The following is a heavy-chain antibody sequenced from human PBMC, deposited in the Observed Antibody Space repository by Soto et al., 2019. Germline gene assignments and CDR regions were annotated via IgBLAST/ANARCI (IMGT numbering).Heavy chain of an antibody. D-gene: IGHD5-12*01. Sequence: HPGGSLRLSCAASGFTFSSYWMSWVRQAPGKGLEWVANIKQDGSEKYYVDSVKGRFTISRDNAKNSLYLQMNSLRAEDTAVYYCARAADGYNFLFSYFDYWGQGTLVTVSS. J-gene: IGHJ4*02. CDR2: IKQDGSEK. CDR1: GFTFSSYW. V-gene: IGHV3-7*04. CDR3: ARAADGYNFLFSYFDY.